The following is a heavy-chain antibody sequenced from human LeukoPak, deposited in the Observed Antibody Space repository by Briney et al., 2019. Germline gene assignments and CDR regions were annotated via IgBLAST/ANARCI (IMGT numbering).Heavy chain of an antibody. CDR2: INHSGST. CDR3: ATEVRFYYYDSRHPHKEYFQH. V-gene: IGHV4-34*01. Sequence: SETLSLTCAVYGGSFSGYYWSWIRQPPGKGLEWIGEINHSGSTNYNPSLKSRVTISVDTSKNQFSLKLSSVTAADTAVYYCATEVRFYYYDSRHPHKEYFQHWGQGTLVTVSS. J-gene: IGHJ1*01. CDR1: GGSFSGYY. D-gene: IGHD3-22*01.